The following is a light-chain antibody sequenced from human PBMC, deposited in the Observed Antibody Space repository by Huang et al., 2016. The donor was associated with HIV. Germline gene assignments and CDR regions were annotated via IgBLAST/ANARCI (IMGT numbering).Light chain of an antibody. V-gene: IGKV1-39*01. CDR3: QQSSTTPWT. Sequence: DIQMTQSPTSLSASVGDRVTITCRARQSITHYLTWYQQKPGKGPKVLIYATSGLQSGVPSRVSGSGSGTDFTLTISSLQPDDFATYFCQQSSTTPWTFGQGTKVELK. CDR1: QSITHY. J-gene: IGKJ1*01. CDR2: ATS.